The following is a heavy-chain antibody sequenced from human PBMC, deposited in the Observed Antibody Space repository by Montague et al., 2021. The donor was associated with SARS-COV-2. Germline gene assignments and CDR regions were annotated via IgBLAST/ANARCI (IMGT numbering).Heavy chain of an antibody. J-gene: IGHJ5*02. CDR1: GGSISSSSYY. CDR2: IYCSGST. D-gene: IGHD2-2*01. V-gene: IGHV4-39*01. Sequence: SETLSPTRTLSGGSISSSSYYWGWIRRPPGKGLEWIGSIYCSGSTYYXPSLESRVTISVDTSKNQFSLKLRSVTAADTAVYYCARQGDQLLLEYWFDPWGQGTLVTVSS. CDR3: ARQGDQLLLEYWFDP.